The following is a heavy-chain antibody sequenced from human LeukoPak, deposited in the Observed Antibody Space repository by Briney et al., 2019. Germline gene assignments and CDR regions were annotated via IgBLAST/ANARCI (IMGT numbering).Heavy chain of an antibody. J-gene: IGHJ3*02. D-gene: IGHD3-9*01. CDR1: GYSISSGYY. CDR3: ARDSYDILTGYYMDAFDI. Sequence: SETLPLTCTVSGYSISSGYYWGWIRQPPGKGLEWIGSIYHSGSTYYNPSLKSRVTISVDTSKNQFSLKLSSVTAADTAVYYCARDSYDILTGYYMDAFDIWGQGTMVTVSS. V-gene: IGHV4-38-2*02. CDR2: IYHSGST.